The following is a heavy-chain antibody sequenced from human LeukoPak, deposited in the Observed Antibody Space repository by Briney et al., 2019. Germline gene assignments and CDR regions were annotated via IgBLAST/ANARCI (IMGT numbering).Heavy chain of an antibody. CDR2: IYYSGST. CDR1: GGSISSYY. D-gene: IGHD5-12*01. Sequence: SETLSLTCTVSGGSISSYYWSWIRQPPGKGLEWIGYIYYSGSTNHNPSLKSRVTISVDTSKNQFSLKLSSVTAADTAVYYCARDSGYDYGALWYWGQGTLVTVSS. CDR3: ARDSGYDYGALWY. V-gene: IGHV4-59*01. J-gene: IGHJ4*02.